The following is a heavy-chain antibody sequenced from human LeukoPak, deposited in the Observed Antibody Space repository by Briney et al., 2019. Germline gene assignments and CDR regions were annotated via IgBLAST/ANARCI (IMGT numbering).Heavy chain of an antibody. V-gene: IGHV3-11*06. CDR2: ISSSSSYT. CDR3: ARLSSSWYYLDH. D-gene: IGHD6-13*01. J-gene: IGHJ4*02. CDR1: GFTFSDYY. Sequence: GGSLRLSCAASGFTFSDYYMSWIRQAPGKGLEWVSYISSSSSYTNYADSVKGRFTISRDNAKNSLYLQMNSLRAEDTAVYYCARLSSSWYYLDHWGQGTLVTVSS.